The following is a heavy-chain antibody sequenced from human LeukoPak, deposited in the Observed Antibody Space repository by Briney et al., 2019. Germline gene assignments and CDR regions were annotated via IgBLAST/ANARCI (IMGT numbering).Heavy chain of an antibody. CDR2: VDPDGTTT. CDR1: GFTLSNYW. V-gene: IGHV3-74*01. D-gene: IGHD2-2*01. Sequence: GGSLRLSCAASGFTLSNYWMHWVRQAPGEGLVWVSRVDPDGTTTNYADSVTGRFTTSRDNAKNTLYLQMNSLRAEDTAVYYCGRETSTSFDIWGQGTMATVSS. J-gene: IGHJ3*02. CDR3: GRETSTSFDI.